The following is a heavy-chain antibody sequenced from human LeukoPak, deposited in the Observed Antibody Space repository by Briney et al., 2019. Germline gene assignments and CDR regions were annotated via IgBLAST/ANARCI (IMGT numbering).Heavy chain of an antibody. CDR1: GYTFTSYY. D-gene: IGHD3-22*01. Sequence: VASVKVSCKASGYTFTSYYMHWVRQAPGQGLEWMGIINPSGGSTSYAQKFQGRVTMTRDTSTSTVYMELSSLRSEDTAVYYCARDYRDHYDSSGYYPVYRGQGTLVTVSS. CDR2: INPSGGST. J-gene: IGHJ4*02. V-gene: IGHV1-46*01. CDR3: ARDYRDHYDSSGYYPVY.